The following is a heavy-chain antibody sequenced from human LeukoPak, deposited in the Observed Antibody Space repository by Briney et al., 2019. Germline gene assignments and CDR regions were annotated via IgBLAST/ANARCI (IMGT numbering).Heavy chain of an antibody. D-gene: IGHD4-23*01. Sequence: GASVKVSCKASGYTFTGYYMHWVRQAPGQGLEWMGRINPNSGGTNYAQKFQGRVTMTRDTSISTAYMELSRLRSDDTAAYYCARAPRVVTMFSLPTSDYWGQGTLVTVSS. CDR3: ARAPRVVTMFSLPTSDY. J-gene: IGHJ4*02. CDR1: GYTFTGYY. CDR2: INPNSGGT. V-gene: IGHV1-2*06.